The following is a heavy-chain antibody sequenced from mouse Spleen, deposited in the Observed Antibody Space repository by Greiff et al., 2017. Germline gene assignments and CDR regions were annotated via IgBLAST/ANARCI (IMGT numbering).Heavy chain of an antibody. CDR3: ARYDYGGFAY. CDR1: GYTFTDYY. V-gene: IGHV1-26*01. CDR2: INPNNGGT. D-gene: IGHD2-4*01. Sequence: EVQLQQSGPELVKPGASVKISCKASGYTFTDYYMNWVKQSHGKSLEWIGDINPNNGGTSYNQKFKGKATLTVDKSSSTAYMELRSLTSEDSAVYYCARYDYGGFAYWGQGTLVTVSA. J-gene: IGHJ3*01.